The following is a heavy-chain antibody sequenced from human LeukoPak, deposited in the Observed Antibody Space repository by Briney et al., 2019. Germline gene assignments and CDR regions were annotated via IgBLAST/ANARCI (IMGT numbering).Heavy chain of an antibody. D-gene: IGHD1-1*01. J-gene: IGHJ5*02. V-gene: IGHV1-69*05. CDR1: GGTFSSYA. CDR2: IIPIFGTA. Sequence: GASVKVSCKASGGTFSSYAISWVRQATGQGLEWMGGIIPIFGTANYAQKFQGRVTITTDESTSTAYMELSSLRSEDTAVYYCARSVTTLPRGWFDPWGQGTLVTVSS. CDR3: ARSVTTLPRGWFDP.